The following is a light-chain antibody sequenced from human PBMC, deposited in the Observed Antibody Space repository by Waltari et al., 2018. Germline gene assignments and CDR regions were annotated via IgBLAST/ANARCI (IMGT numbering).Light chain of an antibody. CDR2: GKN. J-gene: IGLJ2*01. CDR1: SLRSYY. Sequence: SELTQDPAVSVALGQTVRITCEGASLRSYYASWYQQKPGQAPVLVIYGKNNRPPGIPARFSGSSSGNTASLTITGAQAEDEADYYCNSRDSSGNHVVFGGGTKLTVL. V-gene: IGLV3-19*01. CDR3: NSRDSSGNHVV.